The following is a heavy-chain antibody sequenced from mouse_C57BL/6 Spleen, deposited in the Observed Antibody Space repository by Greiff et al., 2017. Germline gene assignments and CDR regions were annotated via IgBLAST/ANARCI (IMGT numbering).Heavy chain of an antibody. CDR2: IGPGSGST. CDR1: GYTFTSYY. CDR3: ARGLRLQGDY. V-gene: IGHV1-77*01. Sequence: QVQLQPGAELVKPGASVKMSCKASGYTFTSYYINWVKQRPGQGLEWIGKIGPGSGSTYYNEKFKGKATLTADKSSSTAYMQLSSLTSEDSAVYFCARGLRLQGDYWGQGTTLTVSS. J-gene: IGHJ2*01. D-gene: IGHD3-2*02.